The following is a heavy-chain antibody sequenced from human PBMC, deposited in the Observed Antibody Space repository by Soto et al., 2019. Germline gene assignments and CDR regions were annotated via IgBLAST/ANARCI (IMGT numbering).Heavy chain of an antibody. D-gene: IGHD1-7*01. J-gene: IGHJ5*02. CDR1: GFTFSSYA. Sequence: SGGSLRLSCAASGFTFSSYAMHWVRQAPGKGLEWVAVISYDGGNKYYADSVKDRFTISRDNSKNTLDLQMNSLRVEDTAASYCAIGIGNNWNYVWFDPWGQGTLVTVSS. CDR3: AIGIGNNWNYVWFDP. CDR2: ISYDGGNK. V-gene: IGHV3-30-3*01.